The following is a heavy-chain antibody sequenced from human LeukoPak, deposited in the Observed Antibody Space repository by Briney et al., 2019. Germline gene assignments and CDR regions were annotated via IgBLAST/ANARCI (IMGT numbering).Heavy chain of an antibody. J-gene: IGHJ4*02. V-gene: IGHV3-23*01. CDR2: ISGSGGST. D-gene: IGHD2-2*01. Sequence: GGSLRLSCAASGFTFSCYAMSWVRQAPGKGLEWVSAISGSGGSTYYADSVKGRFTISRDNSKNTLYLQMNSLRAEDTAVYYCAKEGGYCSSTSCYPYYFDYWGQGTLVTVSS. CDR1: GFTFSCYA. CDR3: AKEGGYCSSTSCYPYYFDY.